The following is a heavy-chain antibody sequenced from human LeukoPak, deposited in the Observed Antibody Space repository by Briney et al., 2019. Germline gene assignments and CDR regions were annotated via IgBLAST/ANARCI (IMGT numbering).Heavy chain of an antibody. CDR1: GFTVSSNY. J-gene: IGHJ4*02. CDR3: ARAPVAGTFYFDY. D-gene: IGHD6-19*01. V-gene: IGHV3-53*01. Sequence: GGSLRLSCAASGFTVSSNYMSWVRQAPGKGLEWVSVIYSGGSTYYADSVKGRFTISRDNSKNTLYLQMNSLRAEDTAVYYCARAPVAGTFYFDYWGQETLVTVSS. CDR2: IYSGGST.